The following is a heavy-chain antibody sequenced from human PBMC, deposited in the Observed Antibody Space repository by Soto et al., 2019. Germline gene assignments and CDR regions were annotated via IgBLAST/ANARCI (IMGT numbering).Heavy chain of an antibody. D-gene: IGHD5-18*01. Sequence: GGSLRLSCAASGFTFSSYSMNWVRQAPGKGLEWVSYISSSSSTIYYADSVKGRFTISRDNAKNSLYLQMNSLRAEDTAVYYCARDGRGYSYGYGQYYYYYMDVWGKGTTVTSP. CDR2: ISSSSSTI. CDR3: ARDGRGYSYGYGQYYYYYMDV. J-gene: IGHJ6*03. CDR1: GFTFSSYS. V-gene: IGHV3-48*01.